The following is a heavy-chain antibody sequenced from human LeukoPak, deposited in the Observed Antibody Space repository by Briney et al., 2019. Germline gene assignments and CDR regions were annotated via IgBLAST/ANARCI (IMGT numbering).Heavy chain of an antibody. Sequence: SETLSLTCTVSGGSISSYYWSWIRQPPGKGLEWIGYIYYSGSTNYNPSLKSRVTISVDTSKNQFSLKLSSVTAADTAVYYCARVGYCTNGVCYNRFDPWGQGTLVTVSS. D-gene: IGHD2-8*01. V-gene: IGHV4-59*12. CDR3: ARVGYCTNGVCYNRFDP. CDR1: GGSISSYY. J-gene: IGHJ5*02. CDR2: IYYSGST.